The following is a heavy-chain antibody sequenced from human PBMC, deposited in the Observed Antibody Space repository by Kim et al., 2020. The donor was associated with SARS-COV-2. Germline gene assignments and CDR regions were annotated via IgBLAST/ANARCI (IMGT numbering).Heavy chain of an antibody. V-gene: IGHV3-23*03. CDR2: IYGGGRST. CDR3: AKDAGLRGSWADY. Sequence: GGSLRLSCAASGFTFSSYAMTWVRQAPGKGLEWVSVIYGGGRSTYYADSVKGRFTISRDSSKNTLYLQMNILTVEDTAVYYCAKDAGLRGSWADYWGQGTLVTVSS. D-gene: IGHD4-17*01. J-gene: IGHJ4*02. CDR1: GFTFSSYA.